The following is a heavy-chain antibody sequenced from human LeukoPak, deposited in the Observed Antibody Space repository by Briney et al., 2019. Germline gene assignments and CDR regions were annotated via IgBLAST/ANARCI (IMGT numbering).Heavy chain of an antibody. CDR3: ARATILRYSPGPWDV. V-gene: IGHV3-21*01. D-gene: IGHD3-9*01. CDR2: ISSSSSYI. J-gene: IGHJ6*02. CDR1: GFTFSSYS. Sequence: GGSVRLSCAASGFTFSSYSMNWVRQAPGKGLEWVSSISSSSSYIYYADSVKGRFTISRDNAKNSLYLQMNSLRAEDTAVYYCARATILRYSPGPWDVWGQGTTVSVSS.